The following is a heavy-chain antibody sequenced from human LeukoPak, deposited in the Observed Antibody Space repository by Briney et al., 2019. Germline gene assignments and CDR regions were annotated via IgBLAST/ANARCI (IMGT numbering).Heavy chain of an antibody. D-gene: IGHD2-15*01. Sequence: SETLSLTCTVSGGSISSSIYYWGWIRQPPGKGLEWIGSIYYSGSTHYNPSLKSRVTISVYTSKNQFSLKVSSVTAAETAVYYCARPALGAFDIWGQGTMVTVSS. CDR1: GGSISSSIYY. CDR3: ARPALGAFDI. V-gene: IGHV4-39*01. CDR2: IYYSGST. J-gene: IGHJ3*02.